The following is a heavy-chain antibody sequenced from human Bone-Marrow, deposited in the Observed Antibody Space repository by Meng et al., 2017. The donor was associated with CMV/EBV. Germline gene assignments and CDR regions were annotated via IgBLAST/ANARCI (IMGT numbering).Heavy chain of an antibody. Sequence: GGSLRLSCLASGFTFSRYSMDWVRHVPGKGLEWVASITATSDYIHYGDSVRGRFTISRDNAKNSLSLQMVGLRVEDTGVYFCARDPLSSSHVPFFDSWGQGVQVTVSS. J-gene: IGHJ4*02. CDR2: ITATSDYI. D-gene: IGHD6-13*01. CDR1: GFTFSRYS. V-gene: IGHV3-21*01. CDR3: ARDPLSSSHVPFFDS.